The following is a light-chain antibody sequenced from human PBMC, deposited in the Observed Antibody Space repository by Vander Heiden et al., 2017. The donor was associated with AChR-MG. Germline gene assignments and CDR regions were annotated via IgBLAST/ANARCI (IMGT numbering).Light chain of an antibody. CDR3: QQSHTTPYT. J-gene: IGKJ2*01. CDR1: QSIGSN. CDR2: GAS. Sequence: IQMSKSPSSLSAFVGDRVTIICRASQSIGSNLNWYQRKPGKAPNLLVSGASSLQSGVPSRFSGSGPGTDFTLTISSLQPEDFAAYYCQQSHTTPYTFGQGTKLEIK. V-gene: IGKV1-39*01.